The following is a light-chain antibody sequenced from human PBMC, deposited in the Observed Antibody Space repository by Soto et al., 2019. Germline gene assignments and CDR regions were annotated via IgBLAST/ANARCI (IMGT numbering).Light chain of an antibody. CDR1: QTVRSSF. CDR2: GAS. Sequence: DIELTQSPGTLSLSRGERVTLSCRASQTVRSSFVAWYQQKPGQAPRLLIYGASTRATGIPDRFSGSGSGTDFTLTISSLEPEDLAVYYCQHYGRSSWTFGQGTKVEIK. V-gene: IGKV3-20*01. CDR3: QHYGRSSWT. J-gene: IGKJ1*01.